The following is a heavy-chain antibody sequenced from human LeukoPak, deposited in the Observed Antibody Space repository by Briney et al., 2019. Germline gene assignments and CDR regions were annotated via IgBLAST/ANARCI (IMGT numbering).Heavy chain of an antibody. CDR2: IRANNGNT. Sequence: GASVKVSCKASGYTITTYAITWVRQAPGQGLEWMGWIRANNGNTNYAQKLQGRVTMTTDTSTNTAYMELRNLRSDDTAVYYCARGLPLGSMGGSALDLWGQGTLVIVSS. CDR1: GYTITTYA. CDR3: ARGLPLGSMGGSALDL. J-gene: IGHJ4*02. V-gene: IGHV1-18*01. D-gene: IGHD2-15*01.